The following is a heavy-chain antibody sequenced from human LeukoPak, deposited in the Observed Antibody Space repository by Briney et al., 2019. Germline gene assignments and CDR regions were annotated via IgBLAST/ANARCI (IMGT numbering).Heavy chain of an antibody. V-gene: IGHV3-7*01. CDR3: ARVQWELRGVGSYFEY. CDR2: IKQDGSEK. D-gene: IGHD1-26*01. CDR1: GFTFSSYW. J-gene: IGHJ4*02. Sequence: GGSLRLSCVVSGFTFSSYWMSWVRQDPGTGLEWVANIKQDGSEKYYVDSVKGRFTMSRDNAKNSLYLQMNSLRAEDTAVYYCARVQWELRGVGSYFEYWGQGALVTVSS.